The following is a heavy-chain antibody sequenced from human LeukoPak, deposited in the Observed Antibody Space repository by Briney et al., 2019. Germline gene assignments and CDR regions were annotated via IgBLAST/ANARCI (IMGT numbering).Heavy chain of an antibody. Sequence: GGSLRLSCAASGFIFSDYGLHWVRQAPGKGLEWVAVIWYDGSHRSYGDSVKGRFTISRDNSKSTLYLQMNSLRAEDTAVYYCAKEDFRRAFEIWGQGTMVTVSS. J-gene: IGHJ3*02. CDR2: IWYDGSHR. V-gene: IGHV3-33*06. D-gene: IGHD1-14*01. CDR1: GFIFSDYG. CDR3: AKEDFRRAFEI.